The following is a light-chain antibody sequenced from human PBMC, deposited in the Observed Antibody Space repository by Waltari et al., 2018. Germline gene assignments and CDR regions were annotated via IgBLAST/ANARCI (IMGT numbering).Light chain of an antibody. Sequence: DIQMTQSPSSLSASVGDRITITCRASQSISNYLNWYQQKPGKAPKLLINAASSLQSGVPSRFTASGSGTDFTLTISSLQSEDFATYYCQQSFSALPLTFGGGTKVEIK. CDR2: AAS. V-gene: IGKV1-39*01. CDR1: QSISNY. J-gene: IGKJ4*01. CDR3: QQSFSALPLT.